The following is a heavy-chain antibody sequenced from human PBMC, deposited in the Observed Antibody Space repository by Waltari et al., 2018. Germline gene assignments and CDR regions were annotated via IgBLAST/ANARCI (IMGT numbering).Heavy chain of an antibody. CDR2: IYYSGST. CDR1: GGSISSYY. V-gene: IGHV4-59*01. CDR3: ARAHWVGHKLSDAFDI. D-gene: IGHD1-7*01. J-gene: IGHJ3*02. Sequence: QVQLQESGPGLVKPSETLSLTCTVSGGSISSYYWSWIRQPPGKGLEWIGYIYYSGSTNYTPSLKSRVTISVDTSKNRFSLKLSSVTAADTAVYYCARAHWVGHKLSDAFDIWGQGTMVTVSS.